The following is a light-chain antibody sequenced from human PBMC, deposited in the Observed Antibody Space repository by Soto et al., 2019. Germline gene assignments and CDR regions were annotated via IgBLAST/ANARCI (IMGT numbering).Light chain of an antibody. J-gene: IGKJ1*01. CDR2: KAS. V-gene: IGKV1-5*03. Sequence: DIQMTQSPSTLSASVGDRVNITCRASQSISSWLAWYQQKPGKAPKLLIYKASSLESGVPSRFSGSGSGTEFTLTISSLHPDDFATYYCQQYRAFGQGTKVEIK. CDR1: QSISSW. CDR3: QQYRA.